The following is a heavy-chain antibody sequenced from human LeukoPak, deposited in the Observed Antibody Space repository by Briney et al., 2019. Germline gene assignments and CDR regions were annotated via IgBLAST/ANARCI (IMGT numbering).Heavy chain of an antibody. V-gene: IGHV1-8*01. D-gene: IGHD1-26*01. CDR1: GYTFTSYD. J-gene: IGHJ4*02. CDR3: ARGRGLSGSYYDDY. Sequence: GASVKVSCKASGYTFTSYDINWVRQATGHGLEWMGWMNPASGTTGYAQKFQGRVTMTRNTSIGTAYMELNSLRSQDTAVYYCARGRGLSGSYYDDYWGQGTLVTVSS. CDR2: MNPASGTT.